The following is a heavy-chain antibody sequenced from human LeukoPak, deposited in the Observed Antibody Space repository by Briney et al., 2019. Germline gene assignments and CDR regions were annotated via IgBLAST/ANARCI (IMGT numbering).Heavy chain of an antibody. D-gene: IGHD4-17*01. CDR1: GFTFSNYG. CDR3: ARDGEESHGDFPY. J-gene: IGHJ4*02. V-gene: IGHV3-33*01. CDR2: IWYDGSNK. Sequence: PGGSLRLSCAASGFTFSNYGMHWVRQAPGKGLEWVAVIWYDGSNKFYADSVKGRFIISRDNSRNTLYLQLNSLRAEDTAVYYCARDGEESHGDFPYWGQGTLVTVSS.